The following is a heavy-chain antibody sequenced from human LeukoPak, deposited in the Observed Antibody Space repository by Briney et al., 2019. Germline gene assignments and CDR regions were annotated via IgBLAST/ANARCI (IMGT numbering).Heavy chain of an antibody. D-gene: IGHD6-19*01. J-gene: IGHJ3*02. CDR2: ISYDGSYK. CDR3: AKLPDGYSSGSDAFDI. CDR1: GFTFSTYA. Sequence: GGSLRLSCAASGFTFSTYAIHWVRQAPGKGLEWVAVISYDGSYKDYADSVKGRFTISRDNSKNTLYLQMNSLRAEDTAVYYCAKLPDGYSSGSDAFDIWGQGTMVTVSS. V-gene: IGHV3-30*04.